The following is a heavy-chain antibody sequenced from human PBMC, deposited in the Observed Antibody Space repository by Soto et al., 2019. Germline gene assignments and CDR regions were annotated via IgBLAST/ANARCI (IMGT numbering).Heavy chain of an antibody. CDR3: ARAADSSGWYDAFDI. CDR1: GFTVSSNY. J-gene: IGHJ3*02. Sequence: GGSLRLSCAASGFTVSSNYMSWVRQAPGKGLEWVSVIYSGGSTYYADSVKGRFTISRDNSKNTLYLQMNSLRAEDTAVYYCARAADSSGWYDAFDIWGQGTMVTVSS. D-gene: IGHD6-19*01. CDR2: IYSGGST. V-gene: IGHV3-66*01.